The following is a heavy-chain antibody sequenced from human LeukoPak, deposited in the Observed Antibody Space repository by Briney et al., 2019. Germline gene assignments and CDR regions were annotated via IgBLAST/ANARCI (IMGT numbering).Heavy chain of an antibody. CDR1: GYTLTELS. J-gene: IGHJ4*02. CDR3: ATDHSVMGAPTY. CDR2: FDPEDGET. V-gene: IGHV1-24*01. D-gene: IGHD1-26*01. Sequence: ASVKVSCKVSGYTLTELSMHWVRQAPGKGLEWMGDFDPEDGETIYAQKFQGRVTMTEDTSTDTAYMELSSLRSEDTAVYYCATDHSVMGAPTYWGQGTLVTVSS.